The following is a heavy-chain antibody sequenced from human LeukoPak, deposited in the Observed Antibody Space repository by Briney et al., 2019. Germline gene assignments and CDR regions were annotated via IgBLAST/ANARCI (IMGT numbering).Heavy chain of an antibody. CDR2: IFWDDDK. CDR3: ANTHFYGSGLDH. Sequence: SGPTLVNPTQTLTLTCTFSGFSLNTLGAGVAWLRQPPGKALEWLALIFWDDDKRYSPSLKSRLTLTKDTSKIQVVLTMTHMDPVDTGTNYCANTHFYGSGLDHWGQGNLVTVSS. J-gene: IGHJ4*01. D-gene: IGHD3-10*01. V-gene: IGHV2-5*02. CDR1: GFSLNTLGAG.